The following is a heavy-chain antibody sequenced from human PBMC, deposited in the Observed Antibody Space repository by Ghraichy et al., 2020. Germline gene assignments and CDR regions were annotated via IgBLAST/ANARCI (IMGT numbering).Heavy chain of an antibody. D-gene: IGHD3-22*01. Sequence: GGSLILSCAASGIAFSRYWLRWVRQAPGKGLVWVSRINRDGSTTNYADSVKGRFTISRDDAKNTLYLQMSSLRAEDTAVYYCAADSSWVLDSSGRTCWFDHWVQGTLVNV. J-gene: IGHJ5*02. CDR1: GIAFSRYW. CDR2: INRDGSTT. CDR3: AADSSWVLDSSGRTCWFDH. V-gene: IGHV3-74*01.